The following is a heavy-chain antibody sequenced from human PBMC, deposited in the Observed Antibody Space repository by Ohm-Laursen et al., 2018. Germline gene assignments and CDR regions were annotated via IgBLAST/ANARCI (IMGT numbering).Heavy chain of an antibody. J-gene: IGHJ3*01. CDR2: IYYSGST. CDR3: ARAFWNGYNDAFDV. V-gene: IGHV4-39*01. D-gene: IGHD3-3*01. Sequence: SQTLSLTCTVSGGSISSGGYYWSWIRQPPGKGLEWIGNIYYSGSTYYNPSLRSRLTVSVDTSKNQFSRKLISVTATDTAVYYCARAFWNGYNDAFDVWGQGTMVTVSS. CDR1: GGSISSGGYY.